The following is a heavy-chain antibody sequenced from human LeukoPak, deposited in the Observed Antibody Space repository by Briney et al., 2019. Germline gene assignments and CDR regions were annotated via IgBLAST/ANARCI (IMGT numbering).Heavy chain of an antibody. D-gene: IGHD2-15*01. J-gene: IGHJ4*02. CDR2: IWYDGSKK. CDR3: ARCNGGTCYSDY. Sequence: PGGSLRLSCAASEFTFSSYGMHWVRQAPGNGLEWVAVIWYDGSKKYYADSVKGRFTISRDNSKNTLYLEMNSLRAEDTAVYYCARCNGGTCYSDYWGQGTLVTVSS. CDR1: EFTFSSYG. V-gene: IGHV3-33*08.